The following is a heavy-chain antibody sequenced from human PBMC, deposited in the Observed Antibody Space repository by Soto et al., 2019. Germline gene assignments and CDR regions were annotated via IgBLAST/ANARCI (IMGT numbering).Heavy chain of an antibody. V-gene: IGHV4-59*01. CDR2: IYYSGST. D-gene: IGHD2-15*01. CDR3: ARRYGGNFDY. Sequence: SETLSPTYTVSGVSISSYYWSWIRPPPGKGLEWIGYIYYSGSTNYNPSLKSRVTISVDTSKNQFSLKLSSVTAADTAVYYCARRYGGNFDYWGQGTLVTVSS. J-gene: IGHJ4*02. CDR1: GVSISSYY.